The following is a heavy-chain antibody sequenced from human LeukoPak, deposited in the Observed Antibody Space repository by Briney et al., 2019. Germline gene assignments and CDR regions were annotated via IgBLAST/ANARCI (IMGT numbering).Heavy chain of an antibody. CDR2: ISYDGSNK. V-gene: IGHV3-30*04. Sequence: PGRSLRLSCAASGFTFSSYAMHWVRQAPGKGLEWVAVISYDGSNKYYADSVKGRFTISRDNSKNTLYLQMNSLGAEDTAVYYCARVWGGAITHHNNWFDPWGQGTLVTVSS. CDR1: GFTFSSYA. CDR3: ARVWGGAITHHNNWFDP. J-gene: IGHJ5*02. D-gene: IGHD4/OR15-4a*01.